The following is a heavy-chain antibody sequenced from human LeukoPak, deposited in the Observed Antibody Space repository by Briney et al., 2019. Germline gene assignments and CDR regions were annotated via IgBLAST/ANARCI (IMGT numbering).Heavy chain of an antibody. Sequence: SGPTLVNPTQTLTLTCTFSGFSLRTTGMRVAWIRQPPGKALEWLARIDWDDDKFYSTSLKSRLTISKDTSKNQVFLTMTNMDPVDTATYYCARDSAGEFDYWGQGTLVPVSS. J-gene: IGHJ4*02. V-gene: IGHV2-70*04. CDR3: ARDSAGEFDY. CDR1: GFSLRTTGMR. D-gene: IGHD3-10*01. CDR2: IDWDDDK.